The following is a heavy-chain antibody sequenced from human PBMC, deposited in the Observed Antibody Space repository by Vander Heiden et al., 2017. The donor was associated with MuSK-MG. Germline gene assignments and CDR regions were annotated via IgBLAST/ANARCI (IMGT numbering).Heavy chain of an antibody. Sequence: EVLLLESGGGLVEPGGSLRLGCAASGFTLRIYVLNWVRQAPGKGLEWVSGIRESGSSTHYADSVKGRFTISRDNSKNTLYLQMNSLGAEDTAVYYCANGGTAAVGWGDYWGQGTLVTVSS. J-gene: IGHJ4*02. D-gene: IGHD6-13*01. CDR3: ANGGTAAVGWGDY. V-gene: IGHV3-23*01. CDR2: IRESGSST. CDR1: GFTLRIYV.